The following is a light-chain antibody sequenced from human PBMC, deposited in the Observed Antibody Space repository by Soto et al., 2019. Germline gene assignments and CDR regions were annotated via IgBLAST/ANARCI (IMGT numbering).Light chain of an antibody. V-gene: IGKV1-12*01. J-gene: IGKJ4*01. CDR1: QGISSW. CDR3: QQTHSFPLT. Sequence: DIQITPSPSSVSASLGDRVTITCRALQGISSWLAWYQQKPGKAPKLLIYAASSLQSGVPSRFSGSGSGKDFALTSSSLLPEDFATYYCQQTHSFPLTFGGGTKVEL. CDR2: AAS.